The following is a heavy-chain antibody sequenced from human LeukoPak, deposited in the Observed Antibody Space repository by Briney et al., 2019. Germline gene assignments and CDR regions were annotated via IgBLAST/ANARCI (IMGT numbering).Heavy chain of an antibody. D-gene: IGHD2-2*01. CDR3: ARGVPYDA. J-gene: IGHJ5*02. CDR2: ISGSGGST. CDR1: GFTFSSYA. Sequence: GGSLRLSCAASGFTFSSYAMSWVRQAPGKGLEWVSAISGSGGSTYYADSVKGRFTISRDNSKNLVFLQLNSLRDDDTAIFYCARGVPYDAWGQGTLVTVSS. V-gene: IGHV3-23*01.